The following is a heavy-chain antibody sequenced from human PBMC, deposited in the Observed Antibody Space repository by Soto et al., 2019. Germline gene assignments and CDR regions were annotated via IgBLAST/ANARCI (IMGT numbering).Heavy chain of an antibody. Sequence: QVQLVQSGAEVKKPGSSVKVSCKASGGTFSSYAISWVRQAPGQGLEWMGGIIPIFGTANYAQKFQGRVTITADESTSTAYMELSSLRSEDTAVYYCARDNRSGLLGRSSSWYREFDYWGQGTLVTVSS. J-gene: IGHJ4*02. CDR2: IIPIFGTA. D-gene: IGHD6-13*01. V-gene: IGHV1-69*01. CDR1: GGTFSSYA. CDR3: ARDNRSGLLGRSSSWYREFDY.